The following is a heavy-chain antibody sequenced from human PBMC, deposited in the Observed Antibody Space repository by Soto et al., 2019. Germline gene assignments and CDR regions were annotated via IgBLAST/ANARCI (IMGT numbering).Heavy chain of an antibody. J-gene: IGHJ3*02. CDR1: GGSISSGGYS. CDR2: IYHSGST. V-gene: IGHV4-30-2*01. D-gene: IGHD3-10*01. CDR3: ARVRGEFGDAFDI. Sequence: QLQLQESGSGLVKPSQTLSLTCAVSGGSISSGGYSWSWIRQPPGKGLEWIGYIYHSGSTYYNPSLKSRVTISVDRSKNQFSLKMSSVTAADTAVYYCARVRGEFGDAFDIWGQGTMVTVSS.